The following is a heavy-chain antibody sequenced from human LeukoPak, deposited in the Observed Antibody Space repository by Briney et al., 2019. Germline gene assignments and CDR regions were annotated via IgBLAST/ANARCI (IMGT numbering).Heavy chain of an antibody. J-gene: IGHJ5*02. CDR3: AIGGYCSSTSCYGQGNWFDP. D-gene: IGHD2-2*01. CDR2: MNPNSGNT. Sequence: ASVKVSFKASGYTFTSYDLNWVRQATGQGLEWMGWMNPNSGNTDYAQKFQGRVTMTRDTSISTAYMELSSLRSDDTAVYYCAIGGYCSSTSCYGQGNWFDPWGQGTLVTVSS. CDR1: GYTFTSYD. V-gene: IGHV1-8*01.